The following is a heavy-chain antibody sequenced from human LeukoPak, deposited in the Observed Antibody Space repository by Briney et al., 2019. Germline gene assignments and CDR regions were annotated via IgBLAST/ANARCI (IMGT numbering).Heavy chain of an antibody. CDR2: ISSSSSYI. Sequence: PGGSLRLSCAASGFTFSSYSMNWVRQAPGKGLEWVSSISSSSSYIYYADSVKGRFTISRDNFKSTLSLQMNGLRVEDTALYYCVNSGFDPWGQGTLVTVSS. V-gene: IGHV3-21*01. J-gene: IGHJ5*02. CDR3: VNSGFDP. D-gene: IGHD3-10*01. CDR1: GFTFSSYS.